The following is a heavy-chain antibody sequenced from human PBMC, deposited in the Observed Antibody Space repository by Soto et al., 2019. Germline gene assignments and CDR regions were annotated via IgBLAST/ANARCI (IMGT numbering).Heavy chain of an antibody. CDR2: ISYSGRT. Sequence: PSETLSLTCTVSGGSISSDSYYWGWIRQSPEKGLEWIASISYSGRTYYNPTLKSRLTISLDTSENQFSLKLTSVTAADTAIYYCARARQYYDCELDPWGQGTLVTVSS. CDR3: ARARQYYDCELDP. CDR1: GGSISSDSYY. D-gene: IGHD3-16*01. V-gene: IGHV4-39*07. J-gene: IGHJ5*02.